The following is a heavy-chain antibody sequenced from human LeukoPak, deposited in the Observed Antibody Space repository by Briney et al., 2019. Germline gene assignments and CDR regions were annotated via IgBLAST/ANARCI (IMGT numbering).Heavy chain of an antibody. V-gene: IGHV4-61*02. D-gene: IGHD3-22*01. CDR2: IHSSGST. J-gene: IGHJ4*02. Sequence: SETLSLTCTVSGGSISSGSYYWSWIRQPAGKGLEWNGRIHSSGSTTYNPSLKSRVTISVDRSKNQFSLKLSSVTAADTAVYYCARDPSGLDYDSSGDYWGQGALVTVSS. CDR1: GGSISSGSYY. CDR3: ARDPSGLDYDSSGDY.